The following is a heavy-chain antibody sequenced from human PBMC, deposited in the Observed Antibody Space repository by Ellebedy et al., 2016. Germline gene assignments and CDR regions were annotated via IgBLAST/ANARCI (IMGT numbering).Heavy chain of an antibody. CDR2: INHSGST. Sequence: SETLSLXCAVYGGSFSGYYWSWIRQPPGKGLEWIGEINHSGSTNYNPSLKSRVTISVDTSKNQFSLKLSSVTAADTAVYYCARGAGGYYYYGMDVWGQGTTVTVSS. CDR1: GGSFSGYY. V-gene: IGHV4-34*01. J-gene: IGHJ6*02. D-gene: IGHD3-16*01. CDR3: ARGAGGYYYYGMDV.